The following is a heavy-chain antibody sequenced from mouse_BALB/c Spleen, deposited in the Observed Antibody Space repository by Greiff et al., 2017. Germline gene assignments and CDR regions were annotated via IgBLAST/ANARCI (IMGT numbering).Heavy chain of an antibody. J-gene: IGHJ3*01. Sequence: VQGVESGPGLVQPSQSLSITCTVSGFSLTSYGVHWVRQSPGKGLEWLGVIWSGGSTDYNAAFISRLSISKDNSKSQVFFKMNSLQANDTAIYYCARNTNYRPFAYWGQGTLVTVSA. D-gene: IGHD2-12*01. CDR1: GFSLTSYG. CDR2: IWSGGST. CDR3: ARNTNYRPFAY. V-gene: IGHV2-2*02.